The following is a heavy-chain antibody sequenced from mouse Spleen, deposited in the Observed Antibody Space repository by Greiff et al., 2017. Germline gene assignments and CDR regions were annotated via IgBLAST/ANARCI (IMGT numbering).Heavy chain of an antibody. CDR1: GYTFTDYY. Sequence: EVQLQQSGPELVKPGASVKMSCKASGYTFTDYYMDWVKQSHGESFEWIGRVNPYNGGTSYNQKFKGTATLTVDKSSSTAYMELNSLTSEDSAVYYCARSSDWYFDVWGAGTTVTVSS. J-gene: IGHJ1*01. V-gene: IGHV1-19*01. CDR3: ARSSDWYFDV. CDR2: VNPYNGGT.